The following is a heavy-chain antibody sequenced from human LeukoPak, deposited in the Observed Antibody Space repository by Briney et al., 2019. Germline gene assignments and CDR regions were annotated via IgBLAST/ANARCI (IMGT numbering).Heavy chain of an antibody. J-gene: IGHJ4*02. CDR2: VSLAGQT. CDR3: SRESGAFCPFGY. CDR1: GGSISSYY. V-gene: IGHV4-59*12. D-gene: IGHD1-26*01. Sequence: ASETLSLTCTVSGGSISSYYWSWIRQPPGKGLEWIGEVSLAGQTNYNPSPNGRVTMSLDESTNQVSLKLTSVTAADTAFYYCSRESGAFCPFGYWGQGTLVNVSS.